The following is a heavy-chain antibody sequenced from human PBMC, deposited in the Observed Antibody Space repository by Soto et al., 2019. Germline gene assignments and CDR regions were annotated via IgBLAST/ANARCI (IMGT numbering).Heavy chain of an antibody. J-gene: IGHJ6*02. Sequence: QVQLVESGGGVVQPGRSLRLSCAASGFTFSSYAMHWVRQAPGKGLEWVAVISYDGSNKYYADSVKGRFTISRDNSKNRLYLQMSSLRAEDTAVYYCAVLSSGWSRMDVWGQGTTVTVSS. CDR1: GFTFSSYA. CDR3: AVLSSGWSRMDV. D-gene: IGHD6-19*01. V-gene: IGHV3-30-3*01. CDR2: ISYDGSNK.